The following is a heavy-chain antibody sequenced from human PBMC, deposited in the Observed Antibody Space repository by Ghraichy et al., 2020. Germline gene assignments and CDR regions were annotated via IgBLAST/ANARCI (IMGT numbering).Heavy chain of an antibody. D-gene: IGHD3-3*01. Sequence: ASVKVSCKASGYTFTSYGISWVRQAPGQGLEWMGWISAYNGNTNYAQKLQGRVTMTTDTSTSTAYMELRSLRSDETAVYYCARGDYDFWSGYQSLVGTTFDPWGQGTLVTVSS. V-gene: IGHV1-18*01. J-gene: IGHJ5*02. CDR3: ARGDYDFWSGYQSLVGTTFDP. CDR1: GYTFTSYG. CDR2: ISAYNGNT.